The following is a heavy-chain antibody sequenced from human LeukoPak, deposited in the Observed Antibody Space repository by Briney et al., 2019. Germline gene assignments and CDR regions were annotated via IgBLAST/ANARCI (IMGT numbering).Heavy chain of an antibody. V-gene: IGHV4-38-2*02. CDR2: IYYSGST. J-gene: IGHJ5*02. D-gene: IGHD1-26*01. Sequence: PSETLSLTCTVSDYSISSGYYWGWIRQPPGKGLEWIGSIYYSGSTYYNPSLKSRVTISVDTSKNKFSLKLNSVTAADTAVYYCARDRGGSYHNWFDPWGQGTLVTVSS. CDR3: ARDRGGSYHNWFDP. CDR1: DYSISSGYY.